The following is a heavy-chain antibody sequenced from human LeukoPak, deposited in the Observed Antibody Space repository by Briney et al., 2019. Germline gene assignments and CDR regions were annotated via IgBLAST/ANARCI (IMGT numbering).Heavy chain of an antibody. V-gene: IGHV3-53*01. CDR1: GFTVSSNY. CDR3: ARAVWDDSNWFDP. CDR2: IYSGGST. D-gene: IGHD3-22*01. J-gene: IGHJ5*02. Sequence: GGSLRLSCAASGFTVSSNYMSWVRQAPGKGLEWVSVIYSGGSTYYADSVKGRFTISRDNSKNTLYLQMNSLRAEDTAVYYCARAVWDDSNWFDPWGQGTLVTVSS.